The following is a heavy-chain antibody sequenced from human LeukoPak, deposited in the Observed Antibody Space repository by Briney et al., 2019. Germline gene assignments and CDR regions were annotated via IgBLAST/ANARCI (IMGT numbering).Heavy chain of an antibody. D-gene: IGHD3-10*01. V-gene: IGHV1-2*02. CDR2: INPNSGGT. CDR3: ARKPSPYGSGSYPFDY. CDR1: GYTFTGYY. Sequence: ASVKVSCKASGYTFTGYYMHWVRQAPGQGLEWMGWINPNSGGTNYAQKFQGRVTMTRDTSIGTAYMELSRLRSDDTAVYYCARKPSPYGSGSYPFDYWGQGTLVTVSS. J-gene: IGHJ4*02.